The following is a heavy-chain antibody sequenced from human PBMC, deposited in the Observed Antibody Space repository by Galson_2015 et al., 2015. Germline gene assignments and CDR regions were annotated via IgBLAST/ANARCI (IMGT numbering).Heavy chain of an antibody. CDR3: ARGTYYDFWSGYYEGFDY. Sequence: SLRLSCAASGFTFSSYAMHWVRQAPGKGLEWVAVISYDGSNKYYADSVKGRFTISRDNSKNTLYLQMNSLRAEDTAVYHCARGTYYDFWSGYYEGFDYWGQGTLVTVSS. V-gene: IGHV3-30-3*01. D-gene: IGHD3-3*01. CDR2: ISYDGSNK. CDR1: GFTFSSYA. J-gene: IGHJ4*02.